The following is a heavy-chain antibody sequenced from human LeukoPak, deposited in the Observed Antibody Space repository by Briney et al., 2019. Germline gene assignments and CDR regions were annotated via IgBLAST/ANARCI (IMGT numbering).Heavy chain of an antibody. J-gene: IGHJ6*04. Sequence: GESLKISCQASGYTFDRSWIGWVRQMPGKGFQWLGIVYPRDSDTRYSPSVQGHVTITADPSIDTAYLQWRSLRASDTANYFCVRQIAVAGRTTSEYWYCIHVWGKGTAVTVSS. CDR1: GYTFDRSW. CDR2: VYPRDSDT. CDR3: VRQIAVAGRTTSEYWYCIHV. V-gene: IGHV5-51*01. D-gene: IGHD6-19*01.